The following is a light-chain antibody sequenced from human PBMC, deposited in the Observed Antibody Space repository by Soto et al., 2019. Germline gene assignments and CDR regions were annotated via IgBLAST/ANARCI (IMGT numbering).Light chain of an antibody. CDR2: EVT. Sequence: QSALTQPPSASGSPGQSVTISCTGTSSDVGGYNYVSWYQQYPGRAHKLMIYEVTKRPSGVPDRFSGSKSGNTASLTVSGLQDEDEADYYCSSYAASNNFYFVFGGGTKLAVL. J-gene: IGLJ3*02. CDR1: SSDVGGYNY. V-gene: IGLV2-8*01. CDR3: SSYAASNNFYFV.